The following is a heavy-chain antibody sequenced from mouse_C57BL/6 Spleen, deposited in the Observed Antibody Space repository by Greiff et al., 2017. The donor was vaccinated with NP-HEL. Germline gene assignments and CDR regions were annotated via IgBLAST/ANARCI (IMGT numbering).Heavy chain of an antibody. J-gene: IGHJ1*03. D-gene: IGHD1-1*01. CDR2: ISSKSSNYAT. Sequence: DVKLVESGGGLVQPKGSLKLSCAASGFTFNTYAMHWVRQAPGKGLEWVARISSKSSNYATYYADSVKDRFTISRDESQSMLYLQMNSLKTADTAMYFCVRGGGSSPHWYFGVWGTGTTVTVSS. CDR1: GFTFNTYA. CDR3: VRGGGSSPHWYFGV. V-gene: IGHV10-3*01.